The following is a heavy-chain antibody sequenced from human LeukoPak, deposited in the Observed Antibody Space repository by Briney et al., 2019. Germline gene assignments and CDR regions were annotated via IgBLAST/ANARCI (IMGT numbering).Heavy chain of an antibody. Sequence: PGGSLRLSCAASGFTVSNNYMNWVRQAPGKGLEWVSLIYSGGDTHYADSVKGRFTISRDISKNTLFLQMNSLRAEDTAVYYCARGPPAVAANTYAWGQGTLVTVSS. V-gene: IGHV3-66*01. CDR2: IYSGGDT. CDR3: ARGPPAVAANTYA. D-gene: IGHD6-6*01. J-gene: IGHJ5*02. CDR1: GFTVSNNY.